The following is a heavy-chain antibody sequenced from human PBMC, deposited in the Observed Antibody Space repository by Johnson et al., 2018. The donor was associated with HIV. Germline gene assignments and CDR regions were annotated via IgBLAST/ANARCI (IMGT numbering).Heavy chain of an antibody. CDR3: ARDPTTQNSRLTGDFGAFDI. V-gene: IGHV3-30-3*01. CDR2: ISYDGSNK. D-gene: IGHD7-27*01. J-gene: IGHJ3*02. Sequence: VQLVESGGGLVQPGGSVRLSCAASGFTFSSYAVHWVRQAPGKGLEWVAVISYDGSNKYYADSVKGRFTISRDNSKNPLHLQMNSLTVDDTALYYCARDPTTQNSRLTGDFGAFDIWGQGTMVTVTS. CDR1: GFTFSSYA.